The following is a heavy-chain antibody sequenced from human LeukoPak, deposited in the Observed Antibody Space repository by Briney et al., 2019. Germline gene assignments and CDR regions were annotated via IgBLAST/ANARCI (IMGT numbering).Heavy chain of an antibody. Sequence: GGSLRLSCAASGFTFSSYSMNWVRQAPGKGLEWVSSISSSSSYIYYADSVKGRFTISRDNAKNSLYLQMNSLRAEDTAVYYCAREMSESEAPPDYWGQGTLVTVSS. CDR2: ISSSSSYI. J-gene: IGHJ4*02. CDR3: AREMSESEAPPDY. CDR1: GFTFSSYS. D-gene: IGHD1-14*01. V-gene: IGHV3-21*01.